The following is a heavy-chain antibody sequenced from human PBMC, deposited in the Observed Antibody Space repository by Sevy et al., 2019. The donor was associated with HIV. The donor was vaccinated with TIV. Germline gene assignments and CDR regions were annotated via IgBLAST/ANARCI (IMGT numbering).Heavy chain of an antibody. CDR1: GGTFSSYA. CDR3: ARSPVKELLYYYYYGMDV. D-gene: IGHD2-15*01. Sequence: ASVKVSCKASGGTFSSYAISWVRQAPGQGLAWMGGIIPIFGTANYAQKFQGRVTITADESTSTAYMELSSLRSEDTAVYYCARSPVKELLYYYYYGMDVWGQGTTVTVSS. V-gene: IGHV1-69*13. CDR2: IIPIFGTA. J-gene: IGHJ6*02.